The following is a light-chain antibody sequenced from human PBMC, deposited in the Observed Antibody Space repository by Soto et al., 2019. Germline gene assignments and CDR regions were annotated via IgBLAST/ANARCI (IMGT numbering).Light chain of an antibody. CDR1: QSVSNNY. CDR2: DAS. J-gene: IGKJ1*01. Sequence: EKVLTQSPGTLSLSPGERATLSCRASQSVSNNYLAWYQQKPGQAPRLLIADASRRATGIPDRFSGSGSGTDFTLTISRLEPEDFAVYYCQQCARSPLTFGQGTKVDIK. CDR3: QQCARSPLT. V-gene: IGKV3-20*01.